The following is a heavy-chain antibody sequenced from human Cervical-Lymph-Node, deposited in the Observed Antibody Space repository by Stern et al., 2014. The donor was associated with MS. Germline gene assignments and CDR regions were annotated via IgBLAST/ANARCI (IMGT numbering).Heavy chain of an antibody. D-gene: IGHD3-10*01. CDR2: IYYSGST. Sequence: QVQLQESGPGLVKPSETLSLTCTVSGGSISSSSYYWGWIRQPPGKGLEWIGSIYYSGSTYYNPSLKSRVTISVDTSKNQFSLKLGSVTAADTAVYYCARHTHRFGELRYLDYWGQGTLVTVSS. CDR1: GGSISSSSYY. J-gene: IGHJ4*02. CDR3: ARHTHRFGELRYLDY. V-gene: IGHV4-39*01.